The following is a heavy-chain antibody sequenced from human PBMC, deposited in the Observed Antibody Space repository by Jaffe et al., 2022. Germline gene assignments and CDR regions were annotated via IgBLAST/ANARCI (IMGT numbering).Heavy chain of an antibody. J-gene: IGHJ4*02. D-gene: IGHD3-9*01. CDR3: ASTSYYDILTGRLLDY. Sequence: QVQLQESGPGLVKPSQTLSLTCTVSGGSISSGSYYWSWIRQPAGKGLEWIGRIYTSGSTNYNPSLKSRVTISVDTSKNQFSLKLSSVTAADTAVYYCASTSYYDILTGRLLDYWGQGTLVTVSS. CDR2: IYTSGST. V-gene: IGHV4-61*02. CDR1: GGSISSGSYY.